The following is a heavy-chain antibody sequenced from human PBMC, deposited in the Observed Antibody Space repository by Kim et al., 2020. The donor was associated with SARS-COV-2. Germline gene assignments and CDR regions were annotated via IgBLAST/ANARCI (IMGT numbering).Heavy chain of an antibody. CDR1: GFTFSTYW. D-gene: IGHD6-19*01. CDR3: TSIAVAVAFDY. V-gene: IGHV3-74*01. CDR2: INGDGSST. Sequence: GGSLRLSCAASGFTFSTYWMHWVRQAPGQGLEWVSHINGDGSSTIYADSVRGRFTISRDNAKNTLYLQMDRLRVKDTAIYYCTSIAVAVAFDYWGQGTLVTVSS. J-gene: IGHJ4*02.